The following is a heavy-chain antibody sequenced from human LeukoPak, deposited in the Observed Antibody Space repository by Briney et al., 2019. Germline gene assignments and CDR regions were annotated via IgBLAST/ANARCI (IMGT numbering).Heavy chain of an antibody. CDR3: ARRGYNYGYGVDY. CDR1: GYSFTSYW. D-gene: IGHD5-18*01. Sequence: GESLKISCKGSGYSFTSYWIGWVRQMPGKGLEWMGIIYPGDSDSRYRPSFRGQVTISADKSLSTAYLQWSSLKASDTAMYYCARRGYNYGYGVDYWGQGTLVTVSS. CDR2: IYPGDSDS. V-gene: IGHV5-51*01. J-gene: IGHJ4*02.